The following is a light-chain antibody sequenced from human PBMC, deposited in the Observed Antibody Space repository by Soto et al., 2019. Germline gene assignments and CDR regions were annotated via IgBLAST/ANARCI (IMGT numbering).Light chain of an antibody. CDR3: SSYTGSSTLEG. Sequence: QSALTPPASVSGSPAQSITISCTGTSSDVGGYNYVSWYQQHPGKAPKLLIFEVNNRPSGVSNRFSGSKSGNTASLTISGLQAEDEADYYCSSYTGSSTLEGFGGGTKLTVL. J-gene: IGLJ2*01. V-gene: IGLV2-14*01. CDR1: SSDVGGYNY. CDR2: EVN.